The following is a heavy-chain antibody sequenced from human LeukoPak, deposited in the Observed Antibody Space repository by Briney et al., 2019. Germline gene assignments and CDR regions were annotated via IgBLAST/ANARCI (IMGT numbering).Heavy chain of an antibody. CDR2: IYYSGST. J-gene: IGHJ4*02. Sequence: PSETLSLTCTVSGGSISSRSYYWGWIRQPPGKGLEWIGSIYYSGSTYYNPSLKSRVTISVDTSKNQFSLKLSSVTAADTAVYYCARQTGYPTYYDYIWASYGPDYWGQGTLVTVSS. D-gene: IGHD3-16*01. V-gene: IGHV4-39*01. CDR3: ARQTGYPTYYDYIWASYGPDY. CDR1: GGSISSRSYY.